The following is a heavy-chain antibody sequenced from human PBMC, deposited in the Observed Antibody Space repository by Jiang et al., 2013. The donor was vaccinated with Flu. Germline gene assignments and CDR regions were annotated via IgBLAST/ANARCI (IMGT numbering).Heavy chain of an antibody. D-gene: IGHD6-13*01. J-gene: IGHJ6*02. V-gene: IGHV7-4-1*02. CDR2: INTNTGNP. CDR3: ARVAPSSWFYYYYGMDV. Sequence: FTSYAMNWVRQAPGQGLEWMGWINTNTGNPTYAQGFAGRFVFSLDTSVSTAYLQISSLKAEDTAVYYCARVAPSSWFYYYYGMDVWGQGTTVTVSS. CDR1: FTSYA.